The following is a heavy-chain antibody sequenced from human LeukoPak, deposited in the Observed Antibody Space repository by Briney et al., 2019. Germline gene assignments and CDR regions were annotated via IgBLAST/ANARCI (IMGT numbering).Heavy chain of an antibody. V-gene: IGHV4-34*01. CDR1: GGSFGGYY. CDR2: INHSGST. D-gene: IGHD4-17*01. CDR3: ARGSTVTSVTFDI. Sequence: PSETLSLTCAVYGGSFGGYYWSWIRQPPGKGLEWIGEINHSGSTNYNPSLKSRVTISVDTSKNQFSLKLSSVTAADTAVYYCARGSTVTSVTFDIWGQGTMVTVSS. J-gene: IGHJ3*02.